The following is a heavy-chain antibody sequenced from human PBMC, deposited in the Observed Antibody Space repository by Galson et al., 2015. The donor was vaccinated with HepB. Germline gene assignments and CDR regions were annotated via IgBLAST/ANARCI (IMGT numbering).Heavy chain of an antibody. V-gene: IGHV3-21*01. CDR1: GFTFSSYS. D-gene: IGHD5-12*01. CDR2: ISGSSNYI. Sequence: SLRLSCAASGFTFSSYSMNWVRQAPGKGLEWVAFISGSSNYIYYADSMRGRCTISRDNARNSLFLQMSSLRAEDTAIYYCASTTSGCFDYFGQGTLVTVSS. CDR3: ASTTSGCFDY. J-gene: IGHJ4*02.